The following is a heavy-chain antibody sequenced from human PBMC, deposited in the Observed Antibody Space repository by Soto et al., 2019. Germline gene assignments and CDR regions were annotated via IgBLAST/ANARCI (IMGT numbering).Heavy chain of an antibody. V-gene: IGHV4-34*01. Sequence: QVQLQQWGAGLLKPSETLSLTCAVYGGSFSGYYWSWIRQPPGKGLEWIGEINHSGSTNYNPSLKSRVTISVDTSKNQFSLKLSSVTAADTAVYYCATTYYYDSSGYYAYFDYWGQATLVTVSS. CDR3: ATTYYYDSSGYYAYFDY. CDR1: GGSFSGYY. J-gene: IGHJ4*02. D-gene: IGHD3-22*01. CDR2: INHSGST.